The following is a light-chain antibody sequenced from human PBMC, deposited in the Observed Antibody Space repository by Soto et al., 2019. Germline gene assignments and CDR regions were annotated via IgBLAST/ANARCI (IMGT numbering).Light chain of an antibody. Sequence: EIVVTPSPGTLSLSPGESATLSCRASQSVSSSYLAWYQQKPGQAPRLLIYGASSMATGIPDRFSGSGSGTDFTLTISRLEPEDFAVYYCQQYGSSPYTFGQGTKLEIK. CDR1: QSVSSSY. CDR2: GAS. V-gene: IGKV3-20*01. J-gene: IGKJ2*01. CDR3: QQYGSSPYT.